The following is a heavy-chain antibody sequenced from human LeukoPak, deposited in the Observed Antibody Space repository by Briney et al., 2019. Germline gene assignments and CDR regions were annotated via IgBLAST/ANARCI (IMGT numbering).Heavy chain of an antibody. CDR1: GFTFSSYG. CDR3: AKDPVPQYSGYASFFDY. V-gene: IGHV3-30*02. D-gene: IGHD5-12*01. CDR2: IRYDGSNK. Sequence: PGGSLRLSCAASGFTFSSYGMHWVRQAPGKGLEWVAFIRYDGSNKYYVDSVKGRFTISRDNPKNTLYLQMNSLRAEDTAVYYCAKDPVPQYSGYASFFDYWGQGTLVTVSS. J-gene: IGHJ4*02.